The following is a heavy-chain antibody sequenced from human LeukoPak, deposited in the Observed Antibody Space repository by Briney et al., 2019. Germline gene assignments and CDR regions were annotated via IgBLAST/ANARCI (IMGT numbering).Heavy chain of an antibody. V-gene: IGHV3-7*01. CDR2: INEDGSEK. CDR1: GFTFSSFW. D-gene: IGHD1-26*01. Sequence: PGGSLRLSCAASGFTFSSFWMSWVRQTPGKGLEWVANINEDGSEKYYEDSVKGRFTISRDNAKNSLNLEVNGLRAEDTAVYYCARYSGTLGPWGQGTLVTVSS. J-gene: IGHJ5*02. CDR3: ARYSGTLGP.